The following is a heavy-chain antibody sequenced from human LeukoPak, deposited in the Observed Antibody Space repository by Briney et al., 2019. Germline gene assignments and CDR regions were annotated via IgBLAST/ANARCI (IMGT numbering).Heavy chain of an antibody. J-gene: IGHJ5*02. D-gene: IGHD6-19*01. CDR3: ARGAVAVDGSHH. CDR2: ISTSGGNT. Sequence: ASVKVSCKTSGYTFTTYGITWVRQAPGQGLEWMGWISTSGGNTNYAQRFQGRVTMTTDTSTTTAYMDLRSLRSDNTAVYYCARGAVAVDGSHHWGQGTLVTVSS. V-gene: IGHV1-18*01. CDR1: GYTFTTYG.